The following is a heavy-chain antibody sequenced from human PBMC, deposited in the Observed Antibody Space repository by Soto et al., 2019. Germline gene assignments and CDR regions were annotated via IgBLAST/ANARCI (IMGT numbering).Heavy chain of an antibody. D-gene: IGHD2-2*02. Sequence: QVQLVESGGGVVQPGRSLRLSCAASGFTFSSYGMHWVRQAPGKGLEWVAVISYDGSNKYYADSVKGRFTISRDNSKNTLYLQMNSLRAEDTAVYYCAKARYCSSTSCYNPYYYCYGMDVWGQGTTVTVSS. V-gene: IGHV3-30*18. CDR3: AKARYCSSTSCYNPYYYCYGMDV. J-gene: IGHJ6*02. CDR1: GFTFSSYG. CDR2: ISYDGSNK.